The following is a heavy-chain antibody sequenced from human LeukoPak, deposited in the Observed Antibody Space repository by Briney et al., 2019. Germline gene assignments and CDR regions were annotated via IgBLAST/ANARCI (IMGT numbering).Heavy chain of an antibody. Sequence: GGSLRLSCAASGFTFSSYWMSWVRQAPGKGLEWVANIKQDGSEKYYVDSVKGRFTISRDNAKKSMYLQMNSLRAEDTAVYYCARHLSGVTGYTYGRGIDYWGQGTLVTVSS. J-gene: IGHJ4*02. CDR2: IKQDGSEK. CDR3: ARHLSGVTGYTYGRGIDY. V-gene: IGHV3-7*01. D-gene: IGHD5-18*01. CDR1: GFTFSSYW.